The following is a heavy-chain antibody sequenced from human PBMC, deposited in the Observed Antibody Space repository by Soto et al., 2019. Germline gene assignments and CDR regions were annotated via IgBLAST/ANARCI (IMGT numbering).Heavy chain of an antibody. CDR2: IWSDGSNR. V-gene: IGHV3-33*01. CDR1: GFTFTKYG. Sequence: QVQLVESGGGVVQPGRSLRLSCAASGFTFTKYGFHWVRQAPGKGLEWVALIWSDGSNRYYADSVKGRFTISRDNFKNTLYLQMNRLRAEDTAVYYCAREGHEGWFDPWGQGTLVTVAS. J-gene: IGHJ5*02. CDR3: AREGHEGWFDP.